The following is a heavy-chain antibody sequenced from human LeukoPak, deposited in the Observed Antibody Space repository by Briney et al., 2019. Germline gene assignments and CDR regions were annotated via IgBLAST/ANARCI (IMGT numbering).Heavy chain of an antibody. CDR2: IWYDGSNK. D-gene: IGHD1-7*01. CDR3: ARDGNYDY. V-gene: IGHV3-33*01. CDR1: GFTFSSYG. J-gene: IGHJ4*02. Sequence: GRSLRLSCAASGFTFSSYGMHWVRQAPGKGLEWVVVIWYDGSNKYYADSVKGRFTISRDNSKNTLYLQMNSLRAEDTAVYYCARDGNYDYWGQGTLVTVSS.